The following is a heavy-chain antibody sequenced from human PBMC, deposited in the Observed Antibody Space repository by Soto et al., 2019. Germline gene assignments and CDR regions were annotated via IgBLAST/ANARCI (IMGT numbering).Heavy chain of an antibody. CDR3: ARPHRQDYFGSGSHQNYYYYGMDV. D-gene: IGHD3-10*01. V-gene: IGHV3-21*01. CDR2: ISSSSSYI. J-gene: IGHJ6*02. CDR1: GFTFSSYS. Sequence: EVQLVESGGGLVKPGGSLRLSCAASGFTFSSYSLNWVRQAPGKGLEWVSSISSSSSYIYYADSVKGRFTFSRDNAKNSLYLQMNSLRAEDTAVYYCARPHRQDYFGSGSHQNYYYYGMDVWGQGTTVTVSS.